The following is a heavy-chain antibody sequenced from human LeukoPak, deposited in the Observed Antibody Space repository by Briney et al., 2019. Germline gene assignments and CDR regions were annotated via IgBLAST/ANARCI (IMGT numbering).Heavy chain of an antibody. D-gene: IGHD4-11*01. CDR2: INHSGST. CDR3: ARGKHDYSNYVGWFDP. V-gene: IGHV4-34*01. CDR1: SGSFSGYY. J-gene: IGHJ5*02. Sequence: SETLSLTCAVYSGSFSGYYWSWIRQPPGKGLEWIGEINHSGSTNYNPSLKSRVTISVDTSKNQFSLKLSSVTAADTAVYYCARGKHDYSNYVGWFDPWGQGTLVTVSS.